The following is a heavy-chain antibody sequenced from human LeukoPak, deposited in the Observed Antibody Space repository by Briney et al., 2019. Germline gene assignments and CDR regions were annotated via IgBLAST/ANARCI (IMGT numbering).Heavy chain of an antibody. CDR1: GYTLTGYY. CDR3: AGGRTDIVVVPATLRNYYFDY. CDR2: IMPMFGKT. D-gene: IGHD2-2*01. V-gene: IGHV1-69*06. J-gene: IGHJ4*02. Sequence: ASVKVSCKASGYTLTGYYMHWVRQAPGQGLEWMGGIMPMFGKTNYAQKFQGRVTTTADKATSTAYMELSSLRSEDTAVYYCAGGRTDIVVVPATLRNYYFDYWGQGTLVTVSS.